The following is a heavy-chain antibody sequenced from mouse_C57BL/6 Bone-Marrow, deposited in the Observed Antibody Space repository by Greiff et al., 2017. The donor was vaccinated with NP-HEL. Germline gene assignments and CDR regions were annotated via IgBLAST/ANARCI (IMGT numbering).Heavy chain of an antibody. CDR1: GFNIKDDY. D-gene: IGHD1-1*01. J-gene: IGHJ1*03. CDR3: TTSILYYYGSSPWYFDV. Sequence: EVQVVESGAELVRPGASVKLSCTASGFNIKDDYMHWVKQRPEQGLEWIGWIDPENGDTEYASKFQGKATITADTSSNTAYLQLRSLTAEDTAVYYCTTSILYYYGSSPWYFDVWGTGTTVTVSS. V-gene: IGHV14-4*01. CDR2: IDPENGDT.